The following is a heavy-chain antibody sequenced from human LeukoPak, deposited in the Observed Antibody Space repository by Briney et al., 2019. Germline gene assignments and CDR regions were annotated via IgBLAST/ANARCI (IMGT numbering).Heavy chain of an antibody. D-gene: IGHD3-10*02. Sequence: PGGSLRLSCAASGFTFDDYAMHWVRQPPGKGLEWVSGISWNSINMYYADSVKGRFTISRDNAKNSLYLQMNSLRAEDTAVYYCAELGITMIGGVWGKGTTVTISS. J-gene: IGHJ6*04. CDR3: AELGITMIGGV. V-gene: IGHV3-9*01. CDR2: ISWNSINM. CDR1: GFTFDDYA.